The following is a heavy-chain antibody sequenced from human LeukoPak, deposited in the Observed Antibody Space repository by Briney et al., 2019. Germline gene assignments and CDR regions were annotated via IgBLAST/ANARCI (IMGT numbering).Heavy chain of an antibody. CDR3: ARSRQSDY. CDR1: GLTFSPYS. Sequence: GGSLRLSCVASGLTFSPYSMNWVRQAPGKGLEWVSCISGSSSYIYYGDSVKGRFTISRDNAKSSLYLQMNSLRAEDTAVYYCARSRQSDYWGQGTLVTVSS. V-gene: IGHV3-21*01. CDR2: ISGSSSYI. J-gene: IGHJ4*02.